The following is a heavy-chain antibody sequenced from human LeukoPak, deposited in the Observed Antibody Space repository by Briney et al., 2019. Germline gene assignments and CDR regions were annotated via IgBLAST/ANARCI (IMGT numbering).Heavy chain of an antibody. J-gene: IGHJ6*03. V-gene: IGHV4-39*01. CDR1: GGSISSSSYY. CDR3: ARHEGMGDMDV. D-gene: IGHD1-26*01. Sequence: SETLSLTCTVSGGSISSSSYYWGWIRQPPGKGLGWIGSIYYSGSTYYNPSLKSRVTISVDTSKNQFSLKLSSVTAADTAVYYCARHEGMGDMDVWGKGTTVTVSS. CDR2: IYYSGST.